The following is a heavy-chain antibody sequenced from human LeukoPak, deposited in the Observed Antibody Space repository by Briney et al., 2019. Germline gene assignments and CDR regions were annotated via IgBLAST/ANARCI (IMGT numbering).Heavy chain of an antibody. CDR1: GGSISSYY. J-gene: IGHJ3*02. CDR3: ARFSIAASGTHDAFDI. CDR2: IYYSGST. V-gene: IGHV4-59*01. Sequence: SETLSLTCTVSGGSISSYYWSWIRQPPGKGLEWIGYIYYSGSTNYNPSLKSRVTISVDTSKNQFSLKLSSVTAADTAVYYCARFSIAASGTHDAFDIWGQGTMVTVSS. D-gene: IGHD6-13*01.